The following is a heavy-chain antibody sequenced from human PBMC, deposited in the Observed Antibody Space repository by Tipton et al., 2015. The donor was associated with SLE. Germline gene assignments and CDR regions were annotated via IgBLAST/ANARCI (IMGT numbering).Heavy chain of an antibody. CDR1: GGTFSSYA. CDR2: IIPIFGTA. V-gene: IGHV1-69*05. D-gene: IGHD6-6*01. CDR3: ARGLVGQLALDY. J-gene: IGHJ4*02. Sequence: QSGPEVKKPGSSVKVSCKASGGTFSSYAISWVRQAPGQGLEWMGGIIPIFGTANYAQKFQGRVTITTDESTSTAYMELRSLRSDDTAVYYCARGLVGQLALDYWGQGTLVTVSS.